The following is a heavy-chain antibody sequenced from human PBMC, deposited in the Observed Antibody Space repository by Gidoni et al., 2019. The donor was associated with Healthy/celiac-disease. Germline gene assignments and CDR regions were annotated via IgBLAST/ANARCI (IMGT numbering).Heavy chain of an antibody. Sequence: EVQLVASGRCLVQPGGSLRLSCAASGFTFRSYAMSWVRQAPGKGLEGVSAISGSGSSTYYADSVKGRFTISRDKSKNTLYLQMNSLRAEETAVYYCAKGVGSSGFPQYFQHWGQGTLVTVSS. J-gene: IGHJ1*01. CDR2: ISGSGSST. CDR3: AKGVGSSGFPQYFQH. D-gene: IGHD6-19*01. V-gene: IGHV3-23*04. CDR1: GFTFRSYA.